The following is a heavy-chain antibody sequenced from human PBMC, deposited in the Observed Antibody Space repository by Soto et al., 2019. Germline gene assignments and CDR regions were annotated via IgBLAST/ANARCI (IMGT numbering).Heavy chain of an antibody. CDR2: ISSSSSYI. J-gene: IGHJ6*01. D-gene: IGHD3-9*01. CDR1: VFTFSSYS. V-gene: IGHV3-21*01. Sequence: PGGSLRLCCAAYVFTFSSYSMNWVRQAPGKGLDWVSSISSSSSYIYYADSVKGRFTISRDNAKNSLYLQMNRLRAEDTAVYYCARDTGYDILTGYHYGMDVWGQGTTVTVSS. CDR3: ARDTGYDILTGYHYGMDV.